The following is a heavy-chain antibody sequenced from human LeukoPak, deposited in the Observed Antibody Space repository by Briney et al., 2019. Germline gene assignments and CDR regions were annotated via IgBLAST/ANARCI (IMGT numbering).Heavy chain of an antibody. D-gene: IGHD6-19*01. Sequence: GWSLRLSCTASGFSFSTYSMTWVRQGPGKGLEWVSSIYNSGSKTFYADSVKGRFTISRDNSKNTLYLQMNSLTAEDTAIYYCSKDVVPDSGWDLDYWGQGTLVTVSS. J-gene: IGHJ4*02. CDR2: IYNSGSKT. CDR3: SKDVVPDSGWDLDY. CDR1: GFSFSTYS. V-gene: IGHV3-23*05.